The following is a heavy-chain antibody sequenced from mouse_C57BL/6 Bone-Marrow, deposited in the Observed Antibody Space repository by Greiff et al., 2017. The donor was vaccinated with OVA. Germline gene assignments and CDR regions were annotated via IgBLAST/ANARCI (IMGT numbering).Heavy chain of an antibody. J-gene: IGHJ2*01. CDR3: ARLRRGYYFDY. CDR1: GYTFTSYT. V-gene: IGHV1-4*01. Sequence: QVQLQQSGAELARPGASVKMSCKASGYTFTSYTMHWVKQRPGQGLEWIGYINPSSGYTKYNQKFKDKATLTADKSSSTAYMQLSSLTSEDSAVYYFARLRRGYYFDYWGQGTTLTVSS. D-gene: IGHD2-12*01. CDR2: INPSSGYT.